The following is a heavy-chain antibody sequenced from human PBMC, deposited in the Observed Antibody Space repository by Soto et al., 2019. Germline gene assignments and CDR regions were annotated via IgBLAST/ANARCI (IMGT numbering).Heavy chain of an antibody. CDR3: ARGRIVVVPAAINRFDY. D-gene: IGHD2-2*01. V-gene: IGHV4-34*01. J-gene: IGHJ4*02. Sequence: PSETLSLTCAVYGGSFSGYYWSWIRQPPGKGLEWIGEINHSGSTNYNPSLKSRVTISLDTSKNQFSLKLSSVTAADTAVYYCARGRIVVVPAAINRFDYWGQGTLVTVSS. CDR1: GGSFSGYY. CDR2: INHSGST.